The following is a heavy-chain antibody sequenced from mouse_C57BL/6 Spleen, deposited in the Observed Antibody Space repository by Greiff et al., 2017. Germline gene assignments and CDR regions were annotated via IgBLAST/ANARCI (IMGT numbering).Heavy chain of an antibody. CDR1: GYPFTSSG. J-gene: IGHJ4*01. CDR3: AQCISGAYAMDY. CDR2: IYPRSGNP. D-gene: IGHD1-3*01. V-gene: IGHV1-81*01. Sequence: VQLQQSGAELARPGASVKLSCKASGYPFTSSGLSWVKQSTGQGLEWMGEIYPRSGNPYYNEKFKGKATLTADKSSSTAYLELRSLTSEDYAVYFCAQCISGAYAMDYWGQGTSVTVSS.